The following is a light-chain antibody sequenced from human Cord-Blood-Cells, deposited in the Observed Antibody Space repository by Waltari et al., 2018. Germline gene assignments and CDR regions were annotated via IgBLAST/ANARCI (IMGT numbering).Light chain of an antibody. CDR2: DVS. Sequence: QSALTQPRSVSGSPGQSVTISCTGTSSDVGGYNYVSWYQQHPGQAPKLMIYDVSKRPSGFPELFSGSKSCNTASLTISGLQAEDEADYYCCSYAGSYTWVFGGGTKLTVL. J-gene: IGLJ3*02. CDR1: SSDVGGYNY. CDR3: CSYAGSYTWV. V-gene: IGLV2-11*01.